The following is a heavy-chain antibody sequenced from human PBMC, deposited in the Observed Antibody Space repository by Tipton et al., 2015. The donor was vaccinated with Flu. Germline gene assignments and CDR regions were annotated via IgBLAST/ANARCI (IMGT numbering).Heavy chain of an antibody. CDR2: ITKSLTT. J-gene: IGHJ5*02. Sequence: TLFLTCGVSGGSFNGYDYWTWIRQTPEKGLEWIGEITKSLTTKYNPSLESRVTISIDTSKNQFSLRLTYVTAADTGVYYCAKGFMVFGVNWFDPWGLGTTVTVSS. V-gene: IGHV4-34*01. CDR3: AKGFMVFGVNWFDP. CDR1: GGSFNGYDY. D-gene: IGHD3/OR15-3a*01.